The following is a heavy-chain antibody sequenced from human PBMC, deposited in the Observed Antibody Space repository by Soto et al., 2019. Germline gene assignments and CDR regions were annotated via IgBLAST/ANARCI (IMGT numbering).Heavy chain of an antibody. CDR1: GFTFSSYA. Sequence: EVQLLESGGGLVQPGGSLRLSCAASGFTFSSYAMSWVRKAPGKGLEWVSGISGSGVSTYYADSVKGRFTISRDNSKSTLYLQMNSLRAEDTAVYYFAKDRERIATRSIDSWGQGTLVTVSS. D-gene: IGHD6-6*01. CDR2: ISGSGVST. J-gene: IGHJ5*01. V-gene: IGHV3-23*01. CDR3: AKDRERIATRSIDS.